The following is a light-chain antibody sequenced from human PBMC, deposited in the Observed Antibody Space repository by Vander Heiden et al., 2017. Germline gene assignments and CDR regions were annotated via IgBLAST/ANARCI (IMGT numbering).Light chain of an antibody. CDR1: QSISSY. V-gene: IGKV1-39*01. CDR3: QQSYSIPPWT. CDR2: AAS. J-gene: IGKJ1*01. Sequence: DIQITQSPSSLSAFVGDRVTITCRASQSISSYLNWYQQKPGKAPKLLIYAASSLQSGVPSRFSGSGSGTDFTLTISSLQPEDFATYYCQQSYSIPPWTFGQGTKVEIK.